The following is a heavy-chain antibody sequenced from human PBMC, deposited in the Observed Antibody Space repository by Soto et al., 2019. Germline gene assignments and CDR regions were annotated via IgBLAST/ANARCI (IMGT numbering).Heavy chain of an antibody. J-gene: IGHJ4*02. V-gene: IGHV3-23*01. Sequence: VVSLILACSSSVFIFDNYAISWVRQAPGKGLEWVSALSGSGSTAYYADSVKGRFTISRDNSYNTLHLQMNSLRAEDTAVYYCAREQNDAHVNKFEYWGQGTMVNXS. CDR3: AREQNDAHVNKFEY. CDR1: VFIFDNYA. CDR2: LSGSGSTA. D-gene: IGHD1-1*01.